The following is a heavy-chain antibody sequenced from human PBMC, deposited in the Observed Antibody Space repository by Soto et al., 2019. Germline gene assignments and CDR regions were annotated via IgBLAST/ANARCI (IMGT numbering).Heavy chain of an antibody. CDR2: INPSVGST. CDR3: AREGDIAVAGTGFDY. V-gene: IGHV1-46*01. J-gene: IGHJ4*02. Sequence: QVQLVQSGAELKKPGASVRVSCKASGYTFTSYYIHWLRQAPGQGLEWMGIINPSVGSTRYAQKIQGRVSMTADTSTRTVYMELTSLTSDDTAVYFCAREGDIAVAGTGFDYWGQGTLVTVSS. CDR1: GYTFTSYY. D-gene: IGHD6-19*01.